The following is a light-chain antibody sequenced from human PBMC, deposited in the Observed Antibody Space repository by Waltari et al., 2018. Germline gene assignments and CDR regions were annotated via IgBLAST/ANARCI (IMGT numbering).Light chain of an antibody. J-gene: IGKJ4*01. CDR2: DAS. CDR1: QSVSSY. Sequence: DIVLTQPAATLSLSSGERPTTPCRANQSVSSYLAWYQQKPGQAPRLLNYDASNRATGIPARFSGSGSGTDFTLTISSLEPEDFAVYYCQQRSNWPLTFGGGTKVEIK. CDR3: QQRSNWPLT. V-gene: IGKV3-11*01.